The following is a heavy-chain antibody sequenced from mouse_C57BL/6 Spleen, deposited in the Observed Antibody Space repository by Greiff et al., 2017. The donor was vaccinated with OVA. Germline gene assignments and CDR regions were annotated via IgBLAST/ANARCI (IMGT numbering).Heavy chain of an antibody. D-gene: IGHD1-1*01. J-gene: IGHJ1*03. Sequence: QVQLQQPGAELVKPGASVKMSCKASGYTFTSYWITWVKQRPGQGLEWIGDIYPGSGSTNYNEKFKSKATLTVDTSSSTAYMQLSSLTSEDSAVYYCARSLALYGSSSYWYFDVWGTGTTVTVSS. CDR1: GYTFTSYW. V-gene: IGHV1-55*01. CDR2: IYPGSGST. CDR3: ARSLALYGSSSYWYFDV.